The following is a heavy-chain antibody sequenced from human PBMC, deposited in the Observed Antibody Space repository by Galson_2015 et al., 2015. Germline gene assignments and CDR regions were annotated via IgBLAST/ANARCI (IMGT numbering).Heavy chain of an antibody. Sequence: SLRLSCAASGFTFSDYYMSWLRQAPGKGLEWVSYISSSGSTIYYADSVKGRFTISRDNAKNSLYLQMNSLRAEDTAVYYCARGDYYDFWSDAFDIWGHGTMAPVSS. CDR1: GFTFSDYY. D-gene: IGHD3-3*01. CDR3: ARGDYYDFWSDAFDI. J-gene: IGHJ3*02. V-gene: IGHV3-11*01. CDR2: ISSSGSTI.